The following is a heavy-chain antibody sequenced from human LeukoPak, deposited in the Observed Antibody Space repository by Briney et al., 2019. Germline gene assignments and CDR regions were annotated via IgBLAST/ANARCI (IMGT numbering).Heavy chain of an antibody. Sequence: SETLSLTCTVSGGSISSSSYYWGWIRQPPGKGLEWIGSIYYSGSTYYNPSLKSRVTISVDTSKNQFSLKMSSVTAADTAVYYCARHSAVSYGSGSYQRYYFDYWGQGTLVTVSS. CDR1: GGSISSSSYY. D-gene: IGHD3-10*01. CDR3: ARHSAVSYGSGSYQRYYFDY. CDR2: IYYSGST. V-gene: IGHV4-39*01. J-gene: IGHJ4*02.